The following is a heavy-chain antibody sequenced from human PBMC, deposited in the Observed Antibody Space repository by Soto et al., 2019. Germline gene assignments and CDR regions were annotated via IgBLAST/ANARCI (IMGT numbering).Heavy chain of an antibody. CDR3: ARALGYSGYAGMDA. J-gene: IGHJ6*02. Sequence: QVQLVQSGGEVKKPGASVKVSCKASGYTFTIYGINWVRQAPGQGLEWMGWISPDNGNTNYAQKLQGRVTMTTDTSPSKAYMELRSLGSDDTAVYYCARALGYSGYAGMDAWGQGTPVTVSS. V-gene: IGHV1-18*01. CDR2: ISPDNGNT. CDR1: GYTFTIYG. D-gene: IGHD5-12*01.